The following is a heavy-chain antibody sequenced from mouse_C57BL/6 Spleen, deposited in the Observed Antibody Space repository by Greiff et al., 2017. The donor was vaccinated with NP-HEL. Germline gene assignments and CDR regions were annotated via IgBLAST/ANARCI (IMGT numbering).Heavy chain of an antibody. CDR2: IYPSDSET. V-gene: IGHV1-61*01. D-gene: IGHD2-3*01. CDR3: ALGDGYFFAY. Sequence: QVQLKQPGAELVRPGSSVQLSCKASGYTFTSYWMDWVKQRPGQGLEWIGNIYPSDSETHYNQKFKDKATLTVDKSSSTAYMQLSSLTSEDSAVYYCALGDGYFFAYWGQGTLVTVSA. CDR1: GYTFTSYW. J-gene: IGHJ3*01.